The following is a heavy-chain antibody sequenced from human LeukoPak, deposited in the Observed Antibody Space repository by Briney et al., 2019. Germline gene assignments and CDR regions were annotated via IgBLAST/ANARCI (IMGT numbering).Heavy chain of an antibody. D-gene: IGHD3-10*01. J-gene: IGHJ4*02. CDR1: GGSISSYY. Sequence: SETLSLTCTVSGGSISSYYWSWIRPPPGKGLEWIGYIYYSGSTNYNPSLKSRVTISVDTSKNRFSLKLSSVTAADTAVYYCARDPEDYGSGSLWGQGTLVTVSS. CDR3: ARDPEDYGSGSL. CDR2: IYYSGST. V-gene: IGHV4-59*01.